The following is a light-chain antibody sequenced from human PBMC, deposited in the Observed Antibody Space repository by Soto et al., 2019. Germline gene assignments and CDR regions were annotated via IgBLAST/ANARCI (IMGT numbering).Light chain of an antibody. CDR3: QQYNSYPCT. CDR1: KSISSW. Sequence: DIQMTQSPSTLSASVGDRVTITCRASKSISSWLAWYQQKPGKAPKLLIYDASSLESGVPSRFSGSGSGTEFTLTITSLQPEDFATYYCQQYNSYPCTFGQGTKVDIK. V-gene: IGKV1-5*01. J-gene: IGKJ1*01. CDR2: DAS.